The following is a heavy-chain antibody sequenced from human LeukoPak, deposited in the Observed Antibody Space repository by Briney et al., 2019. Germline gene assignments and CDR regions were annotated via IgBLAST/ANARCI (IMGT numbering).Heavy chain of an antibody. CDR2: MNPNSGNT. V-gene: IGHV1-8*03. CDR1: GYTFTSYD. Sequence: ASVKVSCKASGYTFTSYDINWVRQATGQGLEWMGWMNPNSGNTGYTQKFQGRVTITRNTSISTAYMALRSLRSEDTAVYYCARVKNDYAWPPDYWGQGTLVTVSS. J-gene: IGHJ4*02. CDR3: ARVKNDYAWPPDY. D-gene: IGHD4-17*01.